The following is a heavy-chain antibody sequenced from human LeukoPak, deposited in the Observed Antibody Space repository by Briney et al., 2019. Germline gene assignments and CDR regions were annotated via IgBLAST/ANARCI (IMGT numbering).Heavy chain of an antibody. V-gene: IGHV1-46*01. Sequence: GASVKVSCKASGYTFTGYYMHWVRQAPGQGLEWMGIINPSGGSTSYAQKFQGRVTMTRDMSTSTVYMELSSLRSEDTAVYYCAETDDSRDWFDPWGQGTLVTVSS. J-gene: IGHJ5*02. D-gene: IGHD3-22*01. CDR2: INPSGGST. CDR1: GYTFTGYY. CDR3: AETDDSRDWFDP.